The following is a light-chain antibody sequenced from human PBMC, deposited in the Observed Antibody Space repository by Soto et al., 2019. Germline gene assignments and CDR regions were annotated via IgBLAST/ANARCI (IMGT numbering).Light chain of an antibody. CDR1: QSVSSSY. V-gene: IGKV3-20*01. CDR3: QQYGSSRIFT. Sequence: EIVLTQSPGTLSLSPGERATLSCRASQSVSSSYLAWYQQKPGQAPRLLIYCASSRATGIADRFSGSGSGTDFTLTIRRLKPEDFAVYCCQQYGSSRIFTFGPGTKVDI. J-gene: IGKJ3*01. CDR2: CAS.